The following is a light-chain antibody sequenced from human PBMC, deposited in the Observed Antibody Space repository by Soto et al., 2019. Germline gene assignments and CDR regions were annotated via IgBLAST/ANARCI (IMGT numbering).Light chain of an antibody. Sequence: AIQLTQSPSSLSASVGDRVAITCRASQGISSALPWYQQKPGKLPKLLIYDASSLESGVPSRFTGTTSGTDFTLTISNLQPEDFATYYCQQFNSYPSFGGGTKVEIK. V-gene: IGKV1-13*02. CDR2: DAS. CDR1: QGISSA. J-gene: IGKJ4*01. CDR3: QQFNSYPS.